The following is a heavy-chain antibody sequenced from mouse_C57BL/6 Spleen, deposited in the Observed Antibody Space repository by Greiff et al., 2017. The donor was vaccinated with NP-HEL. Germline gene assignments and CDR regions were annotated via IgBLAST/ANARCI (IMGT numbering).Heavy chain of an antibody. V-gene: IGHV1-55*01. CDR1: GYTFTSYW. J-gene: IGHJ4*01. CDR3: ARNPSYYAMDY. Sequence: QVQLQQSGAELVKPGASVKMSCKASGYTFTSYWITWVKQRPGQGLEWIGDIYPGSGSTNYNEKFKSKATLTVDTSSSTAYMQLSSLTSEDSAVYYCARNPSYYAMDYWGQGTSVTVSS. CDR2: IYPGSGST.